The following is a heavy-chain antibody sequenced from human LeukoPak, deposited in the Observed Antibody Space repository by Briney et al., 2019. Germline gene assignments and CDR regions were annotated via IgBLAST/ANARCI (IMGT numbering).Heavy chain of an antibody. J-gene: IGHJ5*02. CDR1: GLTFSDSA. D-gene: IGHD3-22*01. V-gene: IGHV3-73*01. CDR3: TGTTIADPLDAQNNWFDP. CDR2: IRSKANNYAT. Sequence: PGGSLRLSCAASGLTFSDSAIHWVRQTSGKGLEWVGRIRSKANNYATGYSASVKGRFTISRDDSKNTAYLQMNSLKTEDTALYYCTGTTIADPLDAQNNWFDPWGQGTLVTVSS.